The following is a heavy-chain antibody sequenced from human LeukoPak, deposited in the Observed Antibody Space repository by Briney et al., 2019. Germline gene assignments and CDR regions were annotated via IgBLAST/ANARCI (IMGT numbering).Heavy chain of an antibody. V-gene: IGHV3-33*01. CDR3: ARDVGAKGAFDI. J-gene: IGHJ3*02. Sequence: PGGSLRLSCAASGFTFSSYGMHWVRQAPGKGLEWVAVIWYDGSNKYYADSVKGRFTFSRDNSKNTLYLQMNSLRAEDTAVYYCARDVGAKGAFDIWGQGTMVTVSS. CDR1: GFTFSSYG. D-gene: IGHD1-26*01. CDR2: IWYDGSNK.